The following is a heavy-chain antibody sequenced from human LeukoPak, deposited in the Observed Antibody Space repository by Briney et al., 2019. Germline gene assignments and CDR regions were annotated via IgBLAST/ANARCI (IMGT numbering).Heavy chain of an antibody. D-gene: IGHD6-19*01. J-gene: IGHJ5*02. CDR1: GFTFSSYW. CDR3: AREGQGAWFWFDL. CDR2: INTDGSST. Sequence: GGSLRLSCAASGFTFSSYWMHWVRQAPGKGLVWVSRINTDGSSTSYADSMKGRFSISRDNAKNSLYLQMSSLRVEDTAVYYCAREGQGAWFWFDLWGQGTLATVSS. V-gene: IGHV3-74*01.